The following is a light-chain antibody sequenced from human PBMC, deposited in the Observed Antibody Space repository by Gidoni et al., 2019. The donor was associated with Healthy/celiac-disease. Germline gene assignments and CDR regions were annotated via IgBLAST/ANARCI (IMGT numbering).Light chain of an antibody. Sequence: DIQMTQSPSTLSASVGDRVTITCRASQSISSWLAWYQQKPGKAPKLLIYKASSLESGVPSRFSGSVSGTEFTLTISSPQPDDFATYYCQQYNSYLYTFGQGTKLEIK. CDR1: QSISSW. CDR2: KAS. J-gene: IGKJ2*01. CDR3: QQYNSYLYT. V-gene: IGKV1-5*03.